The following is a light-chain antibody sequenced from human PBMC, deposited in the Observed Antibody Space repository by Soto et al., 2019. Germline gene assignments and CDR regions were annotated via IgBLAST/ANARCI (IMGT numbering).Light chain of an antibody. V-gene: IGLV1-40*01. J-gene: IGLJ2*01. CDR3: QSYDSSLSGPV. Sequence: QSVLTQPPSVSGAPGQRVTISCTGSSSNIGAGYDVHWYQQIPGTAPKLLIYGNSNRPSGVPDRFSGSKSGTSASLAITGLQAEDEADYYCQSYDSSLSGPVFGGGTQLTVL. CDR2: GNS. CDR1: SSNIGAGYD.